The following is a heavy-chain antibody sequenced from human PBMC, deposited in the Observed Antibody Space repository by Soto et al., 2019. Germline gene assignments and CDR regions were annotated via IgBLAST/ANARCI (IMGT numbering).Heavy chain of an antibody. V-gene: IGHV3-48*01. Sequence: GGSLRLSCAASGFTFSSYSMNWVRQAPGKGLEWVSYISSSSSTIYYADSVKGRFTISRDNAKNSLYLQMNSLRAEDTAVYYCARSKLRGMVECPSCASNFDYWGQGTLVTVSS. CDR3: ARSKLRGMVECPSCASNFDY. CDR1: GFTFSSYS. J-gene: IGHJ4*02. CDR2: ISSSSSTI. D-gene: IGHD3-3*01.